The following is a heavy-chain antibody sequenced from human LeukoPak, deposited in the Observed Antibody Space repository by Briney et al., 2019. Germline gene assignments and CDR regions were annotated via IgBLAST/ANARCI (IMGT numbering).Heavy chain of an antibody. CDR1: GFTFDDYA. J-gene: IGHJ4*02. CDR3: AKSSYSPELSVVLDY. Sequence: PGRSLRLSCAASGFTFDDYAMHWVRQAPGKGLEWVSGISWNSGSIGYADSVKGRFTISRDNPKNSLYLQMNCLRAEDTALYYCAKSSYSPELSVVLDYWGQGTLVTVSS. V-gene: IGHV3-9*01. D-gene: IGHD5-18*01. CDR2: ISWNSGSI.